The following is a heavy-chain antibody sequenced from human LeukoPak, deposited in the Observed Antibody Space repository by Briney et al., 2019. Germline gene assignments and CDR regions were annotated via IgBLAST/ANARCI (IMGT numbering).Heavy chain of an antibody. D-gene: IGHD3-22*01. J-gene: IGHJ5*02. V-gene: IGHV4-30-4*01. CDR1: GGSISSGDYY. Sequence: SQTLSLTCTVSGGSISSGDYYWSWIRQPPGKGLEWIAYMYYSGSTYYNPSLKSRITMSADTSKNQLSLKLSSVTAADTAVYYCARPYYYDSRIDPWGQGILVTVSS. CDR2: MYYSGST. CDR3: ARPYYYDSRIDP.